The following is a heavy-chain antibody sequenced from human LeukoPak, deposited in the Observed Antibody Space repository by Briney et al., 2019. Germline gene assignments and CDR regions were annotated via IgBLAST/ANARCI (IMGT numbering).Heavy chain of an antibody. CDR2: ISYDGSNK. D-gene: IGHD2-15*01. J-gene: IGHJ4*02. CDR1: GFTFSSYA. CDR3: ARDQGSVSWWDY. V-gene: IGHV3-30-3*01. Sequence: GGSLRLSCAASGFTFSSYAMHWVRQAPGKGLEWVAVISYDGSNKYYADSVKGRFTISRDNSKNTLYLQMNSLRDEDTAVYYCARDQGSVSWWDYWGQGTLVTVSS.